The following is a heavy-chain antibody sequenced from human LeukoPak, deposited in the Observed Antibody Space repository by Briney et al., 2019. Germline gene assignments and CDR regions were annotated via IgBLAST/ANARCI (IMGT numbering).Heavy chain of an antibody. D-gene: IGHD3-10*01. V-gene: IGHV1-69*05. J-gene: IGHJ3*02. Sequence: SVKVSCKASGCSFSSYAISWVRQAPGQGLELMGGIIPIFGTANYAQKFQGRVKITTDESTSTAYMELSSLRSEDTAVYYCARPFYYGDAFDIWDRETMVTVSS. CDR3: ARPFYYGDAFDI. CDR1: GCSFSSYA. CDR2: IIPIFGTA.